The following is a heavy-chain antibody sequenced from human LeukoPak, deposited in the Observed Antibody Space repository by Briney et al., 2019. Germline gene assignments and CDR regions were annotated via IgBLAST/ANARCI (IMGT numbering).Heavy chain of an antibody. J-gene: IGHJ4*02. CDR3: ARSRDRIAARPDFDY. V-gene: IGHV4-34*01. D-gene: IGHD6-6*01. Sequence: SETLSLTCAVYGGSFSGYYWSWIRQPPGKGLEWIGEINHSGSTNYNPSLKSRVTISVDTSKHQFSLKLSSVTAADTAVYYCARSRDRIAARPDFDYWGQGTLVTVSS. CDR1: GGSFSGYY. CDR2: INHSGST.